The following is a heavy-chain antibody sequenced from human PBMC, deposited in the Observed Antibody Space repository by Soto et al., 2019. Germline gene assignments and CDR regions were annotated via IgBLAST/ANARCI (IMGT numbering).Heavy chain of an antibody. Sequence: PSETLSLTCAVSGGSIIRSNCLILFREPPGKGLEWIGEIYHSGSTNYHPSLKSRVTISVDKSKNQFSLKLTSLTAADTAVYYCARSITFDWLFFDNWGQGTLVTVSS. J-gene: IGHJ4*02. V-gene: IGHV4-4*02. CDR3: ARSITFDWLFFDN. CDR2: IYHSGST. D-gene: IGHD3-9*01. CDR1: GGSIIRSNC.